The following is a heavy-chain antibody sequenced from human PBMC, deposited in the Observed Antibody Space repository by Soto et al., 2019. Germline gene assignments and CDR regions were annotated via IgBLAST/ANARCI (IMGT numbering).Heavy chain of an antibody. Sequence: PGVSLRLSCAASGFTFTRYAIHCVRQAPGKGLEWVAVISNDGSNYYYADSVRGRFTISRDNPKNTLFLQMSSLRGEDSGVYYCARGTTLAIFDYGMDVWGQGTTVTVSS. J-gene: IGHJ6*02. CDR3: ARGTTLAIFDYGMDV. CDR2: ISNDGSNY. CDR1: GFTFTRYA. D-gene: IGHD3-3*01. V-gene: IGHV3-30-3*01.